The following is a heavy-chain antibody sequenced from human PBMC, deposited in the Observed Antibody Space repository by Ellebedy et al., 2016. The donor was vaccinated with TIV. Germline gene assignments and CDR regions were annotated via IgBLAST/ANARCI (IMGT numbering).Heavy chain of an antibody. CDR2: ISSSSSYI. V-gene: IGHV3-21*01. CDR3: ARGGCSSTSCSEYFLGYYYGMDV. CDR1: GFTFSSYS. J-gene: IGHJ6*02. Sequence: GESLKISCAASGFTFSSYSMNWVRQAPGKGLEWVSSISSSSSYIYYADSVKGRFTISRDNAKNSLYLQMNSLRAEDTAVYYCARGGCSSTSCSEYFLGYYYGMDVWGQGTTVTVSS. D-gene: IGHD2-2*01.